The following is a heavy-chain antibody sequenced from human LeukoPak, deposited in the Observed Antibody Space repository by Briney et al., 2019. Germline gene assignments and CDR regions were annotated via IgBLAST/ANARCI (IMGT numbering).Heavy chain of an antibody. V-gene: IGHV3-23*01. D-gene: IGHD3-9*01. Sequence: GGSLRLSCAASGFTFSIYAMSWVRQVPGKGLEWVSGISVSGDTTYYADSVKGRFTISRDNSKNTLYLQMNSLRAEDTAVYYCAKDYPYYDILTGKRGDYFDYWGQGTLVTVSS. CDR1: GFTFSIYA. CDR2: ISVSGDTT. CDR3: AKDYPYYDILTGKRGDYFDY. J-gene: IGHJ4*02.